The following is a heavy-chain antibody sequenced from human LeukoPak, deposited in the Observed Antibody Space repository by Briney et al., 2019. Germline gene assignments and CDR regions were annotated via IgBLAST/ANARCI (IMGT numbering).Heavy chain of an antibody. Sequence: GGSLRLSCGASGFSFSSNWMSWVRQAPGRGLEWVANINQDGSEKHYVDPVKGRFTISRDNGKNSLYLQMNSLRAEDTAVYYCAREKGIMVREMALDIWGQGTMVTVSS. J-gene: IGHJ3*02. CDR1: GFSFSSNW. V-gene: IGHV3-7*03. D-gene: IGHD3-10*01. CDR3: AREKGIMVREMALDI. CDR2: INQDGSEK.